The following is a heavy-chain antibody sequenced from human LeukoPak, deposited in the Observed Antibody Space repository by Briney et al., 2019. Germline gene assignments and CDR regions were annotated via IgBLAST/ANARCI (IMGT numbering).Heavy chain of an antibody. CDR2: IYPRDGST. Sequence: ASVKVSCKASGYTFTSNYIHWVRQAPGQGLEWMGMIYPRDGSTSYAQKFQGRVTVTSDTSTSTVHVELSGLRSEDTAVYYCARDQEGFDYWGQGTLVTVSS. V-gene: IGHV1-46*01. CDR3: ARDQEGFDY. CDR1: GYTFTSNY. J-gene: IGHJ4*02.